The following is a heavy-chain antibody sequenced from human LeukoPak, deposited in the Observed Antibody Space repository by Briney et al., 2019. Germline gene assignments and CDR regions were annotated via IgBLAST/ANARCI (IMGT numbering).Heavy chain of an antibody. Sequence: SETLSLTCAVSGHSISTDYYWGWMRQSPGKGLEWVGSIHHSGSTNYNPSLESRVTISVDTSKNQFSLKLKSVTAADTAAYYCARTCSSTDCYPWGLFNFWGQGTLVTVSS. CDR2: IHHSGST. D-gene: IGHD2-2*01. CDR1: GHSISTDYY. V-gene: IGHV4-38-2*01. CDR3: ARTCSSTDCYPWGLFNF. J-gene: IGHJ4*02.